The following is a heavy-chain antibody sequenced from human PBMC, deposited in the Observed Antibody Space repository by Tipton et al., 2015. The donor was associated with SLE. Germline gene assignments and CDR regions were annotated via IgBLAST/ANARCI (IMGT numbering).Heavy chain of an antibody. CDR1: GYTFTGYY. D-gene: IGHD3-10*01. CDR3: ARGRITLYYLDY. Sequence: QLVQSGAEVKKPGASVKVSCKASGYTFTGYYMHWVRQAPGQGLEWMGWINPNSGGTKYAQKFQGRVTMTRDTSISTAYMELSRLRPDDTAVYYCARGRITLYYLDYWGQGTLVTVSS. V-gene: IGHV1-2*02. CDR2: INPNSGGT. J-gene: IGHJ4*02.